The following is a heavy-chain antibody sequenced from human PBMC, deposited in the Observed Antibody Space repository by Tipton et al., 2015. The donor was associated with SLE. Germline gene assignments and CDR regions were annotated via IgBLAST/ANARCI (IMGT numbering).Heavy chain of an antibody. D-gene: IGHD3-22*01. CDR2: INHSGST. J-gene: IGHJ4*02. Sequence: TLSLTCSIYGGSFSGYHWSWIRQPPGKGLEWIGEINHSGSTNYNPSLKSRVTISVDTSKNQFSLKLSSVTAADTAVYYCARGSYDSSGYYLPLDYWGQGTLVTVSS. V-gene: IGHV4-34*01. CDR1: GGSFSGYH. CDR3: ARGSYDSSGYYLPLDY.